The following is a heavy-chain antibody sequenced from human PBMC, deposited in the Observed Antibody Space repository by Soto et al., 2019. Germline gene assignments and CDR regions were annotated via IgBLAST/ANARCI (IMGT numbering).Heavy chain of an antibody. D-gene: IGHD3-10*01. V-gene: IGHV4-30-2*01. CDR2: VFRSGST. Sequence: PSETLSLTCTVSGGSISSGDYSWSWIRQPPGKGLEWIGYVFRSGSTYYSPSLKSRVTISVDGSKNQFSLELTSVTAADTGVYYCARGSYGAGSDYWGQGTLVTVSS. CDR1: GGSISSGDYS. CDR3: ARGSYGAGSDY. J-gene: IGHJ4*02.